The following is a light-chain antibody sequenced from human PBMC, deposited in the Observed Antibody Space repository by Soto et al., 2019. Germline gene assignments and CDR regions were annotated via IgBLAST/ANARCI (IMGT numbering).Light chain of an antibody. Sequence: DIQMTQSPSSLSAFVGDRVTITCRARQDISNFLAWYQQKPGKAPESLIFAASSLQSGVPSQFSGSGSGTDFTLTISSLQPEDFATYYCQQYHTYPPTFGGGTKVEIK. CDR3: QQYHTYPPT. CDR1: QDISNF. V-gene: IGKV1-16*02. CDR2: AAS. J-gene: IGKJ4*01.